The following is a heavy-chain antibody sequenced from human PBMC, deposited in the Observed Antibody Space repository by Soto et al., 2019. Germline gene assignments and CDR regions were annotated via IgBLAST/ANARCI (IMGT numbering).Heavy chain of an antibody. CDR3: ARNGRSSGWYVAYWFDP. V-gene: IGHV1-69*13. CDR2: IIPIFGTA. J-gene: IGHJ5*02. CDR1: GGTFSSYA. D-gene: IGHD6-19*01. Sequence: GASVKVSCKASGGTFSSYAISWVRQAPGQGLEWMGGIIPIFGTANYAQKFQGRVTITADESTSTAYMELSSLRSEDTAVYYCARNGRSSGWYVAYWFDPWGQGTLVTVSS.